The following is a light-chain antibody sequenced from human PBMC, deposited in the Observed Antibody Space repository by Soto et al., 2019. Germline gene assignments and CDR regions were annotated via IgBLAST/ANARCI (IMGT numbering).Light chain of an antibody. Sequence: QAVVTQPASVSGSPGQSITISCTGTSSDVGSYNLVSWYQQHPGKAPKVMIYEGSERPSGVSTRFSGSKSGNTASLTISGLQGEDEADYYCCSFATNNTWVFGGGTKLTVL. CDR2: EGS. J-gene: IGLJ3*02. V-gene: IGLV2-23*01. CDR3: CSFATNNTWV. CDR1: SSDVGSYNL.